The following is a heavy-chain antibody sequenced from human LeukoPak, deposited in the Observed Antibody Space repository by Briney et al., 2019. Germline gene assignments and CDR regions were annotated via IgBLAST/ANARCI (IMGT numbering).Heavy chain of an antibody. Sequence: GGSLRLSCAASGFTFSSYEMNWVRQAPGKGLEWVSYISSSGSTIYYADSVKGRFTISRDNAKNSLYLQMNSLRAEDTAVYYCAREGCSYGYLDYWGQGTLVTVSS. D-gene: IGHD5-18*01. CDR1: GFTFSSYE. CDR2: ISSSGSTI. CDR3: AREGCSYGYLDY. J-gene: IGHJ4*02. V-gene: IGHV3-48*03.